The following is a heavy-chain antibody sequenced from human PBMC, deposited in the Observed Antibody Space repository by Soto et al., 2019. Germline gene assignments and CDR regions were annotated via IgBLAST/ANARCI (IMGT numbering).Heavy chain of an antibody. Sequence: PSETLSLTCTFSVGSINNYYWTCIRQPPGKRLEWIGAIYYTGSTTYNPSLKSRVTFSVDTSMNQFSLSLMSVTAADTAVYFCAKLVYGGHLQYWGQGTLVIVS. D-gene: IGHD2-8*01. J-gene: IGHJ4*02. CDR3: AKLVYGGHLQY. CDR1: VGSINNYY. V-gene: IGHV4-59*01. CDR2: IYYTGST.